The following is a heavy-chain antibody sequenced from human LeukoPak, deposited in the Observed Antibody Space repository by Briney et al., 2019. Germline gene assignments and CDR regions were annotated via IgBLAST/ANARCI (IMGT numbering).Heavy chain of an antibody. V-gene: IGHV4-39*01. CDR1: GGSISSSPYY. Sequence: SETLSLTCTVSGGSISSSPYYWGWIRQPPGKGLEWIGSIYYSGTTYSKPSLMSRVTISVDTSKNQFSLKLRSVTAADTAVYFCARQGGNSGYISFDYWGQGTLVTVSS. CDR3: ARQGGNSGYISFDY. D-gene: IGHD5-12*01. CDR2: IYYSGTT. J-gene: IGHJ4*02.